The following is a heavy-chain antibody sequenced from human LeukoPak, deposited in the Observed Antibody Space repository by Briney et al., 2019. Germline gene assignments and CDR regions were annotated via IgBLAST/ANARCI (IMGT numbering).Heavy chain of an antibody. CDR1: GFTFSGSD. J-gene: IGHJ3*02. Sequence: GGSLKLSCAASGFTFSGSDIHWVRQASGKGLEWVGHIRSKTNTYATADAASVKGRFTFSRDDSNNTAYIQMNRLKTEDMAVYYCSRHNYDRSGYGAFDIWGQGTMVTVSS. CDR2: IRSKTNTYAT. V-gene: IGHV3-73*01. D-gene: IGHD3-22*01. CDR3: SRHNYDRSGYGAFDI.